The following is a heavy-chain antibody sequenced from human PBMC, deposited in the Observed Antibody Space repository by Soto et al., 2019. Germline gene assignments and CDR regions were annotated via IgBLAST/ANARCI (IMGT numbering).Heavy chain of an antibody. CDR1: GGSISSGDYY. V-gene: IGHV4-30-4*01. D-gene: IGHD6-25*01. J-gene: IGHJ5*02. CDR2: IYHSGST. CDR3: ARERPEGATRHP. Sequence: SETLSLTCTVSGGSISSGDYYWSWIRQPPGKGLEWIGYIYHSGSTYYNPSLKSRVTISVNTSKNQFSLKLSSVTAADTAVYYWARERPEGATRHPWGKGPLVP.